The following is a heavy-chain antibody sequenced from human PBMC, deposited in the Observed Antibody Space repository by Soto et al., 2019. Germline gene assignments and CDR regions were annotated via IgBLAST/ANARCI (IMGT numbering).Heavy chain of an antibody. CDR2: VYSGGAA. Sequence: PGGSLRLSCAAFGFTVSSNYMTWVRLAPGKGLEWVSLVYSGGAAHYAASVKGRFTISRDNSKNTLYLQMNSLRAEDTAVYYCAKDRVTMIVVRDAFDIWGQGTMVTVSS. V-gene: IGHV3-53*01. J-gene: IGHJ3*02. CDR1: GFTVSSNY. CDR3: AKDRVTMIVVRDAFDI. D-gene: IGHD3-22*01.